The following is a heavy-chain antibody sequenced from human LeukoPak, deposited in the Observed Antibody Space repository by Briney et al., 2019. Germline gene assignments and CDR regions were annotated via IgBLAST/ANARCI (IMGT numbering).Heavy chain of an antibody. Sequence: SETLSLTCTVSGGSISSSSYSWGWIRQPPGKGLEWIGSIYYSGCTYYNPSLKSRVTISVDTSKNQFSLKLSSVTAADTAVYYCARLLRYYDSSGRYYFDYWGQGTLVTVSS. CDR2: IYYSGCT. J-gene: IGHJ4*02. D-gene: IGHD3-22*01. V-gene: IGHV4-39*01. CDR3: ARLLRYYDSSGRYYFDY. CDR1: GGSISSSSYS.